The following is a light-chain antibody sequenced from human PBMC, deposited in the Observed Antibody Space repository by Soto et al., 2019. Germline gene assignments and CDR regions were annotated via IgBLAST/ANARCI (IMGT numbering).Light chain of an antibody. CDR2: RNN. J-gene: IGLJ2*01. CDR1: SSNIGSNY. Sequence: QSVLTQPPSASGTPGQRGTISCSGSSSNIGSNYVYWYQQLPGTAPKLLIYRNNQRPSGVPDRFSGSKSGTSASLAISGLRSEDEADYYCAAWDDNLSAYVVFGGGTKLTVL. V-gene: IGLV1-47*01. CDR3: AAWDDNLSAYVV.